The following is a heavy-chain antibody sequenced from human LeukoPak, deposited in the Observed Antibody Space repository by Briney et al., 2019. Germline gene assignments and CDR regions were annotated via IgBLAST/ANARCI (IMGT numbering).Heavy chain of an antibody. Sequence: ASVKVSCKASGYTFADYYIHWVRQAPGQGLEWMGWIIPDSGGTNFAQRFQGRVTMTRDTSISTAYMELRRLRSDDTAVYFCARGTPGSAEYYQHWGQGTLVTVSS. CDR2: IIPDSGGT. J-gene: IGHJ1*01. CDR3: ARGTPGSAEYYQH. CDR1: GYTFADYY. V-gene: IGHV1-2*02. D-gene: IGHD3-10*01.